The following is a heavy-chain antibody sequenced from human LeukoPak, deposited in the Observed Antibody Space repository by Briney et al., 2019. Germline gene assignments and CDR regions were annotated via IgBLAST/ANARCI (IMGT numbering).Heavy chain of an antibody. CDR1: GYTLTELS. CDR2: FDPEDGET. D-gene: IGHD6-13*01. J-gene: IGHJ4*02. CDR3: ATSIAAAGTIDY. V-gene: IGHV1-24*01. Sequence: GASVKVSCKVPGYTLTELSMHWVRQAPGKGLEWMGGFDPEDGETIYAQKFQGRVTMTEDTSTDTAYMELSSLRSEDTAVYYCATSIAAAGTIDYWGQGTLVTVSS.